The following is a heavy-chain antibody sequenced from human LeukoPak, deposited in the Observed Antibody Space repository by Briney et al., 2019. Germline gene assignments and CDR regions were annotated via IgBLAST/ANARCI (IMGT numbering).Heavy chain of an antibody. J-gene: IGHJ4*02. Sequence: GRSLRLSCAASGFTFDDYDMHWVRQARGKGLEWVSGISWNSGSIGYADSVKGRFTISRDNAKNSLYLQMNSLRAEDTALYYCAKDIRGLLYSSSPYFDYWGQGTLVTVSS. D-gene: IGHD6-6*01. CDR2: ISWNSGSI. V-gene: IGHV3-9*01. CDR3: AKDIRGLLYSSSPYFDY. CDR1: GFTFDDYD.